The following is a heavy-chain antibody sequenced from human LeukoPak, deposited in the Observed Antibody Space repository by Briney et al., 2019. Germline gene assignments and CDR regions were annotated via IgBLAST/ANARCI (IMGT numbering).Heavy chain of an antibody. V-gene: IGHV3-66*01. Sequence: GGSLRLPCAASGFTVSSNYMSWVRQAPGKGLEWVSVIYSGGSTYYADSVKGRFTISRDNSKNTLYLQMNSLRPEDTAVYYCAKDPNGDYIGTFDIWGQGTMVTVSS. CDR1: GFTVSSNY. CDR2: IYSGGST. D-gene: IGHD4-17*01. J-gene: IGHJ3*02. CDR3: AKDPNGDYIGTFDI.